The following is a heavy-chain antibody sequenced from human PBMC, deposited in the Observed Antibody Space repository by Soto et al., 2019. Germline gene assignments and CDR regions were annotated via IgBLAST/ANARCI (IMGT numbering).Heavy chain of an antibody. D-gene: IGHD2-21*02. CDR1: GDSVSSNSAA. CDR2: TYYMSKWYY. Sequence: SQTLSLTCAISGDSVSSNSAAWNWIRQSPSRGLEWLGRTYYMSKWYYDYAESVKSRIIINPETSSNQFSLNLTSMTAADTAVYFCARVAHCGGDCYSGYYGMDVWGQGTTVTVSS. J-gene: IGHJ6*02. V-gene: IGHV6-1*01. CDR3: ARVAHCGGDCYSGYYGMDV.